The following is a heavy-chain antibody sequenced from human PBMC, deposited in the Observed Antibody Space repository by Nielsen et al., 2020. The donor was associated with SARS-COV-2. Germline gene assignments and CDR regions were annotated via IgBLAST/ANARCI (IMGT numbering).Heavy chain of an antibody. D-gene: IGHD6-13*01. CDR3: ARASIAAAGNRRPYNWFDP. V-gene: IGHV4-61*01. Sequence: SETLSLTCTVSGGSVSSGSYYWSWIRQPPGKGLEWIGYIYYSGSTNYNPSLKSRVTISVDTSKNQFSLKLSSVTAADTAVYYCARASIAAAGNRRPYNWFDPWGQGTLVTVSS. J-gene: IGHJ5*02. CDR1: GGSVSSGSYY. CDR2: IYYSGST.